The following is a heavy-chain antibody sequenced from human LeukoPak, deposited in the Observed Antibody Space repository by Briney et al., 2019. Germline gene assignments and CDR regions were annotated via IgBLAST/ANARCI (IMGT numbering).Heavy chain of an antibody. CDR2: INPNSGGT. J-gene: IGHJ1*01. CDR1: GYTFTGYY. V-gene: IGHV1-2*02. Sequence: EASVKVSCKASGYTFTGYYMHWVRQAPGQGLEWMGWINPNSGGTNYAQKFQGRVTMTRDTSISTAYMELSRLRSDDTAVYYCAREFKWFGELWSYFQHWGQGTLVTVSS. D-gene: IGHD3-10*01. CDR3: AREFKWFGELWSYFQH.